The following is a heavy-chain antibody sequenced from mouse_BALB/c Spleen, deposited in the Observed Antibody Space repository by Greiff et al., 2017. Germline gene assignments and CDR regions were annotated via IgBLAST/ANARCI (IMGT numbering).Heavy chain of an antibody. V-gene: IGHV1S81*02. CDR2: INPSNGRT. CDR3: AREGITTVVDHCDY. J-gene: IGHJ2*01. D-gene: IGHD1-1*01. Sequence: QVQLQQSGAELVKPGASVKLSCKASGYTLTSYWMHWVKQRPGQGLEWIGEINPSNGRTNYNEKFKSKATLTVDKSSSTAYMQLSSLTSEDSAVYYGAREGITTVVDHCDYGGQGTTLTVSS. CDR1: GYTLTSYW.